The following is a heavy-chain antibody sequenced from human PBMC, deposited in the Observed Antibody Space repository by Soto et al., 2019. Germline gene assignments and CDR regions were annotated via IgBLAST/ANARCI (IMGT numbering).Heavy chain of an antibody. CDR2: IIPIFGTA. V-gene: IGHV1-69*01. Sequence: VKVSCKASGGTFSSYAISWVRQAPGQGLEWMGGIIPIFGTANYAQKFQGRVTITADESTSTAYMELSSLRSEDTAVYYCARDSSAAGWFDPWGQGTLVTVSS. J-gene: IGHJ5*02. D-gene: IGHD6-13*01. CDR1: GGTFSSYA. CDR3: ARDSSAAGWFDP.